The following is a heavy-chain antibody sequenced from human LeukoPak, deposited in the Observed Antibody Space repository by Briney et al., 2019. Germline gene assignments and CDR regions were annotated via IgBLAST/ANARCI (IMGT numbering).Heavy chain of an antibody. CDR1: GFTFSSYW. V-gene: IGHV3-74*01. J-gene: IGHJ4*02. D-gene: IGHD6-13*01. CDR3: ARARPGIAAAADY. CDR2: INSDGSST. Sequence: PGGSLRLSCAASGFTFSSYWMHWVRQAPGKGLVWVSRINSDGSSTSYADSVKGRFTISRDNAKNTLYLQMNSLRAEDTAVYYCARARPGIAAAADYWGQGTLVTGSS.